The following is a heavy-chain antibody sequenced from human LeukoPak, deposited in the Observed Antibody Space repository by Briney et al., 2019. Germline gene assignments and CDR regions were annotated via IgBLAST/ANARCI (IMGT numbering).Heavy chain of an antibody. CDR3: ARSQGEAVAGPFDY. Sequence: SETLSLTCTVSGGSISSYYWSWIRQPPGKGLEWIGYIYYSGSTNYNPSLKCRVTISVDTSKNQFSLKLSSVTAADTAVYYCARSQGEAVAGPFDYWGQGTLVTVSS. J-gene: IGHJ4*02. V-gene: IGHV4-59*01. CDR2: IYYSGST. CDR1: GGSISSYY. D-gene: IGHD6-19*01.